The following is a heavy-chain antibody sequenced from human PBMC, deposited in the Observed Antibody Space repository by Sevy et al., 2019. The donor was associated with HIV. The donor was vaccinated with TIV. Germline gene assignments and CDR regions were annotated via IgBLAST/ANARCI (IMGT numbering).Heavy chain of an antibody. CDR2: INEDGTEK. CDR3: ARDNATVSRRGLRYYYYGTDV. V-gene: IGHV3-7*01. Sequence: GEPLKISCAASGFTFSTYWMSWFRQAPGKGLEWVANINEDGTEKFYVDSVKGRFTMSRDNAKNSLYLQMNSLRAEDAAVYYCARDNATVSRRGLRYYYYGTDVWGQGTTVTVSS. CDR1: GFTFSTYW. D-gene: IGHD2-2*01. J-gene: IGHJ6*02.